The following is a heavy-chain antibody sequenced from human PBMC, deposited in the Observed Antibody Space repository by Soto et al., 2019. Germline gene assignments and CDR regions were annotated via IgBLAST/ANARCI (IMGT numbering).Heavy chain of an antibody. CDR1: GYTFTGFY. D-gene: IGHD6-19*01. J-gene: IGHJ4*02. CDR3: ATSRVTIAVAGETEYYFDY. V-gene: IGHV1-2*02. Sequence: ASVKVSCKASGYTFTGFYIHWVRQAPGQGLEWMGWINPNSGGTNSAQRFQGRVTMTRDTSISTAYMELSRLRFDDTAVYYCATSRVTIAVAGETEYYFDYWGQGTLVTVSS. CDR2: INPNSGGT.